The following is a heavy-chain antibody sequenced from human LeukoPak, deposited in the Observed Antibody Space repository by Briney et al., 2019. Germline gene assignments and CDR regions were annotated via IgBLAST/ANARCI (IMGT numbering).Heavy chain of an antibody. D-gene: IGHD3-10*01. CDR3: ARVGSSYGSGSKYPNENYYYMDV. Sequence: ASVKVSCKASGYTFTSYGISWVRQAPGQGLEWMGWISAYNGNTNYAQKLQGRVTMTTDTSTSTAYMELRSLRSDDTAVYYCARVGSSYGSGSKYPNENYYYMDVWGKGTTVTVSS. V-gene: IGHV1-18*01. CDR1: GYTFTSYG. J-gene: IGHJ6*03. CDR2: ISAYNGNT.